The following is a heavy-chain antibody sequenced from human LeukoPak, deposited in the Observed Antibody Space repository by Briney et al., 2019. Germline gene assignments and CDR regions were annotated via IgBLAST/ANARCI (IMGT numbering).Heavy chain of an antibody. J-gene: IGHJ4*02. CDR1: GFIFSSYP. D-gene: IGHD5-18*01. Sequence: GGSLRLSCAASGFIFSSYPMNWVRQAPGKGLEWVSYITSSSSDTHYADSVEGRFTISRDNAKNSLYLQMNSLRAEDTAVYYCARDTAMAPDYWGQGTLVTVSS. V-gene: IGHV3-21*05. CDR2: ITSSSSDT. CDR3: ARDTAMAPDY.